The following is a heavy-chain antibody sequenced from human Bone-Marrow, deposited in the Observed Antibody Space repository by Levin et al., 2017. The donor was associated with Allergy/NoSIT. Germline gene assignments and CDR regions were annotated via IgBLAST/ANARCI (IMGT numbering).Heavy chain of an antibody. V-gene: IGHV3-9*01. J-gene: IGHJ3*02. CDR3: AKDTIVGAFGAFDI. D-gene: IGHD1-26*01. CDR1: GFTFDDYA. Sequence: SLKISCAASGFTFDDYAMHWVRQAPGKGLEWVSGISWNSGSIGYADSVKGRFTISRDNAKNSLYLQMNSLRAEDTALYYCAKDTIVGAFGAFDIWGQGTMVTVSS. CDR2: ISWNSGSI.